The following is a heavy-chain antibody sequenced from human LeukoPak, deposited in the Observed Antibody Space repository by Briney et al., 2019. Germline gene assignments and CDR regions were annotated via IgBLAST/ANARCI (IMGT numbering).Heavy chain of an antibody. CDR1: GGSFSGYY. V-gene: IGHV4-34*01. J-gene: IGHJ5*02. CDR3: ARSQARLGWFDP. Sequence: SETLSLTCAVYGGSFSGYYWSWIRQPPGKGLEWIGEINHSGSTNYNPSLKSRVTISVDTSKNQFSLKLSSVTAADTAVYYCARSQARLGWFDPWGQGALVTVSS. D-gene: IGHD6-19*01. CDR2: INHSGST.